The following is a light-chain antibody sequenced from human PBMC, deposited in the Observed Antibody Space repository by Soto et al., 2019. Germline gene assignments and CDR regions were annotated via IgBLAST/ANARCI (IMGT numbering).Light chain of an antibody. CDR3: QQSYITPRT. CDR2: AAS. V-gene: IGKV1-39*01. Sequence: VQVSLTPSSLSASVGDRVTITCRASQSISSYLNWYQQKPGKAPKLLIYAASSLQSGVPSRFSGSGSGTDFTLTISGPQPEDFATYDLQQSYITPRTIGGGTRLEIK. CDR1: QSISSY. J-gene: IGKJ4*02.